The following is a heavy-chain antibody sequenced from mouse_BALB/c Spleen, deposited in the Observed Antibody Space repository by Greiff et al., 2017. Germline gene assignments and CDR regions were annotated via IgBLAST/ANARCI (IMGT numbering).Heavy chain of an antibody. D-gene: IGHD2-4*01. J-gene: IGHJ2*01. CDR2: INPYNDGT. V-gene: IGHV1-14*01. Sequence: VHVKQSGPELVKPGASVKMSCKASGYTFTSYVMHWVKQKPGQGLEWIGYINPYNDGTKYIEKFKGKATLTSDKSSSTAYMELSSLTSEDSAVYYCARRGMITDYWGQGTTLTVSS. CDR1: GYTFTSYV. CDR3: ARRGMITDY.